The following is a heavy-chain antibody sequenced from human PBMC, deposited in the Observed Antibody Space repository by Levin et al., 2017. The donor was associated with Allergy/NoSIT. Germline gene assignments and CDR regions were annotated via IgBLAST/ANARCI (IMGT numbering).Heavy chain of an antibody. CDR2: IYYSGST. J-gene: IGHJ5*02. V-gene: IGHV4-30-4*01. CDR3: ARGAIVGPYNWFDP. D-gene: IGHD3-16*02. CDR1: GGSISSGDYY. Sequence: SCTVSGGSISSGDYYWSWIRQPPGKGLEWIGYIYYSGSTYYNPSLKSRVTISVDTSKNQFSLKLSSVTAADTAVYYCARGAIVGPYNWFDPWGQGTLVTVSS.